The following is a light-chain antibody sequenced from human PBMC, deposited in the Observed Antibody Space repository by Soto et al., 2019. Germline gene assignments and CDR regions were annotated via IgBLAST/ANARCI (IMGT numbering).Light chain of an antibody. Sequence: QPVLTQPPSVSGAPGQRVTISCTGSSSNIGAGYDVHWYQQLPGTAPKLLIYGNSNRPSGVPDRFAGSKSGTSASLAITGLHAQDEADYYCQSYDGSLSYVFGTGTKLTVL. J-gene: IGLJ1*01. CDR3: QSYDGSLSYV. CDR2: GNS. V-gene: IGLV1-40*01. CDR1: SSNIGAGYD.